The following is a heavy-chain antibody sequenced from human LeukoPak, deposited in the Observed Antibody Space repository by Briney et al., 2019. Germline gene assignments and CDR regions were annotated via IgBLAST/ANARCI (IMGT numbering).Heavy chain of an antibody. CDR2: INHSGST. CDR1: GGSFSGYY. CDR3: ARVSLIYYGSGSYYNGYFDY. Sequence: PSETLSLTCAVYGGSFSGYYWSWIRQPPGEGLEWIGEINHSGSTNYNPSLKSRVTISVDTSKNQFSLKLSSVTAADTAVYYCARVSLIYYGSGSYYNGYFDYWGQGTLVTVSS. D-gene: IGHD3-10*01. V-gene: IGHV4-34*01. J-gene: IGHJ4*02.